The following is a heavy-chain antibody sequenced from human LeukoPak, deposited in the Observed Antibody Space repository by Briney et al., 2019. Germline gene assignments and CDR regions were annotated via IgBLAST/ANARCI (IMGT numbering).Heavy chain of an antibody. Sequence: SETLSLTCTVSGGSISSYYWSWIRQPPGKEVEWIGYIYYSGCTNYNPSLKSRVTISVDTSKNQFSLKLTSVTAADTAVYYCARFEGYDFLTGYAYYFDYWGQGTLVTVSS. D-gene: IGHD3-9*01. V-gene: IGHV4-59*01. CDR3: ARFEGYDFLTGYAYYFDY. CDR2: IYYSGCT. CDR1: GGSISSYY. J-gene: IGHJ4*02.